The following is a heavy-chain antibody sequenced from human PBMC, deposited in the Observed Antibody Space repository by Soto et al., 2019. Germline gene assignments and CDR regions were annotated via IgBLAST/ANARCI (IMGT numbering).Heavy chain of an antibody. CDR2: IYYSGST. Sequence: SETLSLTCTVSGGSISSYYWSWIRQPPGKGLEWIGYIYYSGSTNYNPSLKSRVTISVDTSKNQFSLKLSSVTAADTAVHYCARRLPSGIAARPGWFDPWGQGTLVTVSS. CDR1: GGSISSYY. V-gene: IGHV4-59*01. D-gene: IGHD6-6*01. CDR3: ARRLPSGIAARPGWFDP. J-gene: IGHJ5*02.